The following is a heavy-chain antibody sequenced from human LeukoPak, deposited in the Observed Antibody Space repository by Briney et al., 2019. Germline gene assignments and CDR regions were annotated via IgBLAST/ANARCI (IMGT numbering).Heavy chain of an antibody. J-gene: IGHJ4*02. CDR1: GYAFSAYY. CDR3: ARDKLDYGFDY. V-gene: IGHV1-46*01. D-gene: IGHD4-17*01. Sequence: ASVKVSCKASGYAFSAYYMHWVRQAPGQGLEWMGIINPRGGSTSYAQKFQGRVTMTRDMSTSTVYMELSSLRSEDSATYYCARDKLDYGFDYWGQGTLVTVSS. CDR2: INPRGGST.